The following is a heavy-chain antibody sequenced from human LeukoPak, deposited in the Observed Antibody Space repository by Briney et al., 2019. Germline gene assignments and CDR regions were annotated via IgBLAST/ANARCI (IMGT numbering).Heavy chain of an antibody. D-gene: IGHD2-15*01. Sequence: HPGGSLRLSCAASGFTFSSYAMSWVRQAPGKGLEWVSAISGSGGSTYYADSVKGRFTISRDNSKNTLYLQMNSLRAEDTAVYYCAKDILGYCSGGSCYPRGFDYWSQGTLVTVSS. CDR1: GFTFSSYA. V-gene: IGHV3-23*01. CDR3: AKDILGYCSGGSCYPRGFDY. CDR2: ISGSGGST. J-gene: IGHJ4*02.